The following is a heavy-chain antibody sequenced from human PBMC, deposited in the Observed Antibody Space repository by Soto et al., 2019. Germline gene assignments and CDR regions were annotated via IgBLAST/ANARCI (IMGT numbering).Heavy chain of an antibody. CDR3: AXXXXXXXXXXXXXXXXXXXXX. CDR1: GGTFGNSA. V-gene: IGHV1-69*12. J-gene: IGHJ5*02. CDR2: IVPMFGTA. Sequence: QVQLVQSGAEVKKPGSSVNVSCKTSGGTFGNSAVAWVRQAPGQGLEWMGGIVPMFGTANYAQKFQGRLTITADDSTSTAYMELRSLRSDDTAVYYXAXXXXXXXXXXXXXXXXXXXXXXGQGTLVTVSS.